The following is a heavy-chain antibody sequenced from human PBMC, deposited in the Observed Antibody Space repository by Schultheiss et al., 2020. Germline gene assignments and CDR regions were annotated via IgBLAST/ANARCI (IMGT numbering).Heavy chain of an antibody. Sequence: GGSLRLSCTASGFTFSSAWMHWVRQAPGKGLEWVGRIKSKTDGGTTDYAAPVKGRFTISRDDSKNTLYLQMNSLKTEDTAVYYCTTGYYYDSLDYWGQGTLVTVSS. J-gene: IGHJ4*02. D-gene: IGHD3-22*01. CDR2: IKSKTDGGTT. CDR3: TTGYYYDSLDY. CDR1: GFTFSSAW. V-gene: IGHV3-15*01.